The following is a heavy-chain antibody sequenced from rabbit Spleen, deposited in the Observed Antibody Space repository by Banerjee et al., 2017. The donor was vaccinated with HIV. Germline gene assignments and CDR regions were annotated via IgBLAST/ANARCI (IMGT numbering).Heavy chain of an antibody. CDR1: GFSFSSSYW. J-gene: IGHJ4*01. CDR3: ARVDKNIDAINL. CDR2: IYAGSSGST. Sequence: QEQLEESGGGLVKPEGSLTLTCTASGFSFSSSYWVCWVRQAPGKGLEWIACIYAGSSGSTYYASWAKGRFTISKTSSTTVTLQMTSLTAADTATYFCARVDKNIDAINLWGPGTLVTVS. V-gene: IGHV1S45*01.